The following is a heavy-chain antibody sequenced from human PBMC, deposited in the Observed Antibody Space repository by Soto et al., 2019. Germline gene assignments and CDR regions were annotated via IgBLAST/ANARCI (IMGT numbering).Heavy chain of an antibody. CDR3: AREGPAPYYYYGMDV. CDR2: ISGYNGNT. CDR1: GYSFTTYG. Sequence: QVQLVQSRGEVKKPGASVKVSCKTSGYSFTTYGISWVRQAPGQGLEWMGWISGYNGNTNYAQKLQGRVTMTTDTSTSTAYMELRSLRSDDTAVYYCAREGPAPYYYYGMDVWGQGSTVNVSS. V-gene: IGHV1-18*01. J-gene: IGHJ6*02.